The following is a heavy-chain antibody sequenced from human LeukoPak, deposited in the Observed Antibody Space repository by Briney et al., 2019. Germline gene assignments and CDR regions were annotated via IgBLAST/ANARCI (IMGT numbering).Heavy chain of an antibody. J-gene: IGHJ3*02. CDR3: ARDRRTIAYCGGDCYSGAFDI. Sequence: GASVKVSCKASGYTFTSYAMNWVRQAPGQGLEWMGGIIPIFGTANYAQKFQGRVTITADESTSTAYMELSSLRSEDTAVYYCARDRRTIAYCGGDCYSGAFDIWGQGTMVTVSS. D-gene: IGHD2-21*02. CDR2: IIPIFGTA. V-gene: IGHV1-69*13. CDR1: GYTFTSYA.